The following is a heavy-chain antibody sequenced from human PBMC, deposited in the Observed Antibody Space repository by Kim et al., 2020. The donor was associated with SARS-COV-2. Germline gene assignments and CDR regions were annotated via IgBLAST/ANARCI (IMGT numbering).Heavy chain of an antibody. J-gene: IGHJ4*02. V-gene: IGHV4-4*02. CDR2: IYHSGST. D-gene: IGHD6-19*01. Sequence: SETLSLTCAVSGGSISSSNWWSWVRQPPGKGLECIGEIYHSGSTNYNPSLKSLVTISVDKSKNQFSLKLSSVTAADTAVYYCARDPNPSSGWPSGDYWGQGILVTASS. CDR3: ARDPNPSSGWPSGDY. CDR1: GGSISSSNW.